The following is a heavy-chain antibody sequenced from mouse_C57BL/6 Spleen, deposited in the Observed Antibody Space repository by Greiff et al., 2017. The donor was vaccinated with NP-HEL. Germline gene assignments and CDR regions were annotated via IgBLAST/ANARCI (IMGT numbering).Heavy chain of an antibody. Sequence: QVQLQQPGAELVRPGTSVKLSCKASGYTFTSYWMHWVKQRPGQGLEWIGVIDPSDSYTNYNQKFKGKATLTVDTSSSTAYMQLSSLTSEDSAVYYCASPAEYSNYSFAYWGQGTLVTVSA. V-gene: IGHV1-59*01. CDR1: GYTFTSYW. D-gene: IGHD2-5*01. CDR2: IDPSDSYT. CDR3: ASPAEYSNYSFAY. J-gene: IGHJ3*01.